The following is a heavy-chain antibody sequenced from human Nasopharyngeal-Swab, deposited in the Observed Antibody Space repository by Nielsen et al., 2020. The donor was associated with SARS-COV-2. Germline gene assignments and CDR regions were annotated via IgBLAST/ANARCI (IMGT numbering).Heavy chain of an antibody. CDR1: GFTFSTYA. D-gene: IGHD3-22*01. V-gene: IGHV3-30*02. CDR3: ATDAPGSGFALDT. CDR2: IWYDGSNK. J-gene: IGHJ3*02. Sequence: GESLNISCAASGFTFSTYAMHWVRQAPGKGLEWVTFIWYDGSNKEYADAVKGRFTISGDNSKNTVFLQMNSLRVEDTAVYYCATDAPGSGFALDTWGQGTMVTVLS.